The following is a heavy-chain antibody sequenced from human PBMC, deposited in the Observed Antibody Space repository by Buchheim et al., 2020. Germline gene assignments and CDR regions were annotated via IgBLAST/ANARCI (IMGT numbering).Heavy chain of an antibody. CDR2: ISYDGSNK. CDR1: GFTFSSYG. Sequence: QVQLVESGGGVVQPGRSLRLSCAASGFTFSSYGMHWVRQAPGKGLEWVAVISYDGSNKYYADSVKGRFTISRDNSKNTLYLQMNSLRAEDTAVYYCAKEGWLQLLDYWGQGTL. V-gene: IGHV3-30*18. J-gene: IGHJ4*02. D-gene: IGHD5-24*01. CDR3: AKEGWLQLLDY.